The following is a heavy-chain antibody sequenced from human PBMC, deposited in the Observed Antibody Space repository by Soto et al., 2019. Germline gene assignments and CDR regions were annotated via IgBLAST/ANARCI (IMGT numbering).Heavy chain of an antibody. CDR2: INYSGST. J-gene: IGHJ4*02. CDR1: GGSISSYY. V-gene: IGHV4-59*12. CDR3: VRGVSWRSGSVDF. D-gene: IGHD6-19*01. Sequence: SETLSLTCTVSGGSISSYYWSWIRQPPGKGLEWIGYINYSGSTNYNPSLKSRVTISVDTSKNQFSLKLTSVTAADTAVYYCVRGVSWRSGSVDFWGPGTLVTVSS.